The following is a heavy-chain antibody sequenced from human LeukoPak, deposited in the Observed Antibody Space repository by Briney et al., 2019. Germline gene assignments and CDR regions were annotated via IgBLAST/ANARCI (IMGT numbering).Heavy chain of an antibody. CDR1: GYSISSGYF. CDR3: ARMTTETTNYFHY. D-gene: IGHD4-17*01. V-gene: IGHV4-38-2*02. Sequence: PSETLSLTCTVSGYSISSGYFWGWIRQPPGKGLEWIASIYHSGTTYYNPSLRSRVTISVDTSKNQFSLNLNSVTAGDTAVYYCARMTTETTNYFHYWGQGALVTVSS. CDR2: IYHSGTT. J-gene: IGHJ4*02.